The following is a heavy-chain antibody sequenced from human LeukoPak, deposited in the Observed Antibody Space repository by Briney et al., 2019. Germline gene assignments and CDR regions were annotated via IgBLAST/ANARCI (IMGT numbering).Heavy chain of an antibody. V-gene: IGHV1-24*01. CDR2: FDPEDGET. D-gene: IGHD3-9*01. Sequence: ASVKVSCKVSGYTLTELSMHWVRQAPGKGLEWMGGFDPEDGETIYAQKFQGRVTMTEDTSTDTAYMELSSLRSEDTAVYYCARVQNFDWLISLWGQGTLVTVSS. CDR3: ARVQNFDWLISL. CDR1: GYTLTELS. J-gene: IGHJ4*02.